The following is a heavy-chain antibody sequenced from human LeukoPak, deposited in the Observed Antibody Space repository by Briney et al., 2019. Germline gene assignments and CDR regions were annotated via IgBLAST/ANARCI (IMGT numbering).Heavy chain of an antibody. Sequence: SETLSLTCTVSGGSISSNSWSWVRQPAGKGLEWIGRIYSGDTNYNPPLKSRVTMSVDTSKNQSSLKLSSVTAADTAVYYCARRLINGNDDTFDIWGQGTLVTVSS. CDR2: IYSGDT. CDR1: GGSISSNS. CDR3: ARRLINGNDDTFDI. V-gene: IGHV4-4*07. J-gene: IGHJ3*02. D-gene: IGHD2-8*01.